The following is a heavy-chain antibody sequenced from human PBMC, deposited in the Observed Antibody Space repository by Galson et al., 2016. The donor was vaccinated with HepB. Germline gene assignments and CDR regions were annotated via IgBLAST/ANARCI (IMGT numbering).Heavy chain of an antibody. CDR3: AKTVRMTTVTGFDY. D-gene: IGHD4-17*01. CDR2: ISYDGSNK. Sequence: SLRLSCAASGFTFSSYGMHWVRQAPGKGLEWVAVISYDGSNKYYADSVKGRFTISRDNSKNTPYLQMNSLSAEDTAVYYCAKTVRMTTVTGFDYWGQGTLVTVSS. V-gene: IGHV3-30*18. J-gene: IGHJ4*02. CDR1: GFTFSSYG.